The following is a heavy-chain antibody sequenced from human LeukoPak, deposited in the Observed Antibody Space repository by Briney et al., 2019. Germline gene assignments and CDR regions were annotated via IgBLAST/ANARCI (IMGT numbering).Heavy chain of an antibody. Sequence: PGGSLRLSCAASGFTFSTYAMSLVRQVPGKGLEWVSGISNTAGFTYYADSVKGRFTISRDNSKNTLYLQLNSLRAEDTAVYYCAKSNYYCSDSCQPDDAFDVWGQGTMVTVSS. V-gene: IGHV3-23*01. CDR3: AKSNYYCSDSCQPDDAFDV. CDR1: GFTFSTYA. J-gene: IGHJ3*01. CDR2: ISNTAGFT. D-gene: IGHD2-15*01.